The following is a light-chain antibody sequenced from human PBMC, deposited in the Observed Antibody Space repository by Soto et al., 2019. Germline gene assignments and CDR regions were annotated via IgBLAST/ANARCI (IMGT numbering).Light chain of an antibody. Sequence: EIVMTQSPATLSVSPGESATLSCRASRSIGSNLAWYQQKPGQPPRLLMYGASTRATGVPARFSGSGSGTEFTLTISSLQSEDFAIYYCQQFDDWPLTFGGGTKADIK. CDR3: QQFDDWPLT. V-gene: IGKV3-15*01. CDR2: GAS. J-gene: IGKJ4*01. CDR1: RSIGSN.